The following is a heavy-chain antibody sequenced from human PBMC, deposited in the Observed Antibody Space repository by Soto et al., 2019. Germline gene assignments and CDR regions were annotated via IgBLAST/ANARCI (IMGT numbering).Heavy chain of an antibody. J-gene: IGHJ4*02. CDR2: IWYDGSNK. V-gene: IGHV3-33*03. D-gene: IGHD4-17*01. CDR3: ANYGDYGHY. Sequence: QVQLVESGGGVVQPGRSLRLSCAASGFTFSSYGMHWVRQAPGKGLEWVAVIWYDGSNKYYADSVKGRFTISRDNSKNTLYLQMNSLSADDTAVYYCANYGDYGHYWGQGSLVTVSS. CDR1: GFTFSSYG.